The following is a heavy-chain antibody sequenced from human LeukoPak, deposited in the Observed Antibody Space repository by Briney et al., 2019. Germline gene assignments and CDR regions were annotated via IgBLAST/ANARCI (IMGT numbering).Heavy chain of an antibody. CDR1: GFTFSSYG. CDR2: ISYDGSNK. J-gene: IGHJ4*02. D-gene: IGHD5-12*01. V-gene: IGHV3-30*03. CDR3: AREGYSGYEDGFDY. Sequence: GGSLRLSCAASGFTFSSYGMHWVRQAPGKGLEWVAVISYDGSNKYYADSVKGRFTISRGNSKNTLYLQMNSLRAEDTAVYYCAREGYSGYEDGFDYWGQGTLVTVSS.